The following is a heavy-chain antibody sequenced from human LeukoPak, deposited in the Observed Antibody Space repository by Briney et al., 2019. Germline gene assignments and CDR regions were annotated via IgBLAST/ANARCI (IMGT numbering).Heavy chain of an antibody. Sequence: GGSLRLSCAASGFTFSSYWMSWVRQAPGKGLEWVANIKQDGSEKYYVDSVKGRFTISRDNAKNSLYLQMNSLRAEDTAVYYCAVTEYSSSSRKPACDYWGQGTLVTVPS. D-gene: IGHD6-6*01. CDR3: AVTEYSSSSRKPACDY. J-gene: IGHJ4*02. CDR1: GFTFSSYW. CDR2: IKQDGSEK. V-gene: IGHV3-7*01.